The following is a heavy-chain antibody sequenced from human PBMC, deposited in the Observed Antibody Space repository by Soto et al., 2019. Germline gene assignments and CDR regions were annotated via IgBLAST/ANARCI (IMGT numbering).Heavy chain of an antibody. CDR2: IYSGGST. Sequence: GGSLRLSCAASGFTVSSNYMSWVRQAPGKGLEWVSVIYSGGSTYYADSVKGRFTISRNNSKNTLYLQMNTLRAEDTAVYYCARDNCSGRSCYDFDPWGQGTLVTVSS. CDR1: GFTVSSNY. CDR3: ARDNCSGRSCYDFDP. J-gene: IGHJ5*02. V-gene: IGHV3-53*04. D-gene: IGHD2-15*01.